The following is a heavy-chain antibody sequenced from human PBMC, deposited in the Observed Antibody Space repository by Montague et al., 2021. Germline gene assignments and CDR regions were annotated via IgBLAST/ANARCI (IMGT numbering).Heavy chain of an antibody. Sequence: SETLSLTCSVSGDSVRCDIYHWGWIRQSPGKGLEWIGYICDGGSATYKTSLGSRVTMSLDTSSNQFSLNLRSATAADTAVYYCAAHYYGRGGRGSWGQGTLVTVSS. CDR1: GDSVRCDIYH. D-gene: IGHD3-22*01. V-gene: IGHV4-61*01. CDR3: AAHYYGRGGRGS. CDR2: ICDGGSA. J-gene: IGHJ5*02.